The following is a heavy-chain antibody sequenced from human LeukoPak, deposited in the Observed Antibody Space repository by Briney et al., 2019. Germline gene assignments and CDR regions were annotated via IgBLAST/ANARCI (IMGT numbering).Heavy chain of an antibody. CDR1: GFTFSSYA. CDR3: AKDLGLYGDYGDVDY. Sequence: GGSLRLSCAASGFTFSSYAMSWVRQAPGKGLEWVSAISGSGGSTYYADSVKGRFTTSRDNPKNTLYLQMNSLRAEDTAVYYCAKDLGLYGDYGDVDYWGQGTLVTVSS. V-gene: IGHV3-23*01. CDR2: ISGSGGST. J-gene: IGHJ4*02. D-gene: IGHD4-17*01.